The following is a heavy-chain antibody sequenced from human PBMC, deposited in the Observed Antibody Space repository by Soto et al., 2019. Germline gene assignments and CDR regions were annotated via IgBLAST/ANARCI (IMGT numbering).Heavy chain of an antibody. Sequence: GSLRLSCAASGFTFSSYSMNWVRQAPGKGLEWVSSISSSSSYIYYADSVKGRFTISRDNAKDSLYLQMNSLRAEDTAVYYCARADYDFWSGAVFDYWGQGTLVTVSS. CDR2: ISSSSSYI. V-gene: IGHV3-21*01. D-gene: IGHD3-3*01. J-gene: IGHJ4*02. CDR3: ARADYDFWSGAVFDY. CDR1: GFTFSSYS.